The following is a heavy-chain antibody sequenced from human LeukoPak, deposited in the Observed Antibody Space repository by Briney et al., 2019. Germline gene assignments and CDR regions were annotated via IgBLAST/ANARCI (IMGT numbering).Heavy chain of an antibody. CDR3: ASQQWGIYYMDV. Sequence: NPSETLSLTCTVSGDSISSGDYYWSWIRQPAGKGLEWIGRISSSGSTNYNPSLKSRVTISVDTSKNQFSLKLSSVTAADTAVYFCASQQWGIYYMDVWGKGTTVTISS. CDR2: ISSSGST. V-gene: IGHV4-61*02. CDR1: GDSISSGDYY. D-gene: IGHD6-19*01. J-gene: IGHJ6*03.